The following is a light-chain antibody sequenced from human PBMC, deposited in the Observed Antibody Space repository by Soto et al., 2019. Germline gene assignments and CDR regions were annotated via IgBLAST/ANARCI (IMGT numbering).Light chain of an antibody. V-gene: IGLV2-14*01. J-gene: IGLJ1*01. CDR1: SSDVGGYNY. Sequence: HSALTQPASVSGSPGQSITISCTGTSSDVGGYNYVSWYQQHPSKDPKLMIYEVSNRPSGFSNRFYGSKTSNTASLTISGLHAEDEADYYCSSYTSRSTYVFGTGTKVTVL. CDR3: SSYTSRSTYV. CDR2: EVS.